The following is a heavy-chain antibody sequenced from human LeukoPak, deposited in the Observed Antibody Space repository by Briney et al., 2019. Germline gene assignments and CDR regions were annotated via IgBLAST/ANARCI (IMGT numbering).Heavy chain of an antibody. V-gene: IGHV5-51*01. Sequence: GESLKISCKGSGYSFSSYWIGWVRQMPGKGLEWMRIIYPGDSNSRYNPSFQGQVTMSVDRSINTAYLHWNNLKASDTAIYYCARSGSSWSLHFDYWGQGTLVTVSS. CDR2: IYPGDSNS. J-gene: IGHJ4*02. CDR3: ARSGSSWSLHFDY. D-gene: IGHD6-13*01. CDR1: GYSFSSYW.